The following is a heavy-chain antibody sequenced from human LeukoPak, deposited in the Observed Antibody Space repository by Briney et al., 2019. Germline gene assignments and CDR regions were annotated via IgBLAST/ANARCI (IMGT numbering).Heavy chain of an antibody. V-gene: IGHV3-30*18. CDR1: GFTFSSYG. CDR3: AKDPVTHYYYYMDV. Sequence: GGSLRLSCAASGFTFSSYGMHWVRQAPGKGLEWVAVISYDGSNKYYADSVKGRFTISRDNSKNTLYLQMNSLRAEDTAVYYCAKDPVTHYYYYMDVWGKGTTVTVSS. J-gene: IGHJ6*03. CDR2: ISYDGSNK.